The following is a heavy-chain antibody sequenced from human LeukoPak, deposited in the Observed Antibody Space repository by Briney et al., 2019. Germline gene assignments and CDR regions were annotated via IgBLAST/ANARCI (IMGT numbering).Heavy chain of an antibody. Sequence: GGSLRLSCAASGFDFSSYTMNWVRQAPGKGLEWVSSISASSAVIHYADYVKGRFTGSRDNAKSSLFLRMDRLSVEDTAIYYCARESATSSFSVESWGQGVLVPVSS. CDR2: ISASSAVI. D-gene: IGHD5-12*01. CDR3: ARESATSSFSVES. J-gene: IGHJ4*02. CDR1: GFDFSSYT. V-gene: IGHV3-21*01.